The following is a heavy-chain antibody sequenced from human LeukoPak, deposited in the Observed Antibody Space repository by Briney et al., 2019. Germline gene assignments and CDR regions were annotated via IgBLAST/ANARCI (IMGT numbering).Heavy chain of an antibody. J-gene: IGHJ6*03. CDR3: ARAGELRYMHV. D-gene: IGHD3-16*01. CDR2: IKGIGPTT. V-gene: IGHV3-11*04. CDR1: GFTFSDYY. Sequence: GGSLRLSCAASGFTFSDYYMSWIRQAPGKGLEWVSTIKGIGPTTYYADSLKGRFTISRDNAKNSLFLQMSSLRADDTAIYYCARAGELRYMHVWGKGTAVTVSS.